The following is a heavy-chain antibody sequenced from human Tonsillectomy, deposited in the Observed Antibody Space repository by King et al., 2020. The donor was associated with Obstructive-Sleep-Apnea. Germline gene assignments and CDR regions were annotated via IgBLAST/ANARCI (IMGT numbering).Heavy chain of an antibody. D-gene: IGHD3-9*01. CDR2: ISSSGSAI. Sequence: VQLVESGGGLVKPGGSLRLSCAASGFTLSDYYMSWIRQAPGKGLEWLSYISSSGSAIYYADSVRGRFTISRDNAKNSLYLHMNSLGAEDTAVYYCAREGVLRYFDYWGQGTLVTVSS. CDR3: AREGVLRYFDY. V-gene: IGHV3-11*01. J-gene: IGHJ4*02. CDR1: GFTLSDYY.